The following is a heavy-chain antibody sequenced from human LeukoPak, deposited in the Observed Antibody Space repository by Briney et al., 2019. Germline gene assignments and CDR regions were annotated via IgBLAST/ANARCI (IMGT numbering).Heavy chain of an antibody. J-gene: IGHJ5*02. CDR2: ISGSGHTT. CDR1: GFSFSSYA. D-gene: IGHD3-22*01. Sequence: GGSLRLSCAASGFSFSSYAMSWVRQAPGKGLEWVSVISGSGHTTYYADSVKGRFTISRDNSKNTLYLQMNSLRAEDTAVYYCAKRSDDSSGYYPNWFDPWGQGTLVTVSS. V-gene: IGHV3-23*01. CDR3: AKRSDDSSGYYPNWFDP.